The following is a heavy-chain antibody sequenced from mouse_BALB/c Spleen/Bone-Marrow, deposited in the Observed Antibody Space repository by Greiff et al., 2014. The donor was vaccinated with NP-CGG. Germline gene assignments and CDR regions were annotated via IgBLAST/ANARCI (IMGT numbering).Heavy chain of an antibody. D-gene: IGHD2-14*01. V-gene: IGHV1S137*01. CDR1: GYTFTGHA. CDR3: ARSWKVRNGIDY. Sequence: VQLQQSGAKLVRPGVSVKISCKGSGYTFTGHAIHWVKRSPAKGLEWIGVISGYYGDAIYNQKFKGKATMTVDKSSSTAYMELARLTPEDSAIYYCARSWKVRNGIDYWGQGTSVTVSS. CDR2: ISGYYGDA. J-gene: IGHJ4*01.